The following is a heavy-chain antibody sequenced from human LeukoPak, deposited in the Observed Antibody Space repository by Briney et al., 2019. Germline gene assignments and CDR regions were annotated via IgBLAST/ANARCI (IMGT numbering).Heavy chain of an antibody. CDR2: IIPIFGTA. V-gene: IGHV1-69*01. D-gene: IGHD3-16*01. CDR3: ARAWEYDYVWGSFDY. Sequence: SVTVSCTASGGTFSSYAISWVRQAPGQGLEWMGGIIPIFGTANYAQKFQGRVTITADESTSTAYMELSSLRSEDTAVYYCARAWEYDYVWGSFDYWGQGTLVTVSS. CDR1: GGTFSSYA. J-gene: IGHJ4*02.